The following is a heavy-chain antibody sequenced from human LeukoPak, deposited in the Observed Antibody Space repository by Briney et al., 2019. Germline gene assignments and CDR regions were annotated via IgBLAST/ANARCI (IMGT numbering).Heavy chain of an antibody. V-gene: IGHV4-61*02. Sequence: SQTLSLTCTVSGDPISSGRYYWSWIRQPAGKGLGWIGRIYASGSSDYNPSLKSRATISVDMSKNQFSLRLSSVTAADTAVYYCARDGGGRYSSGSLYYYYYMDVWGKGTTVTVSS. CDR1: GDPISSGRYY. CDR3: ARDGGGRYSSGSLYYYYYMDV. J-gene: IGHJ6*03. CDR2: IYASGSS. D-gene: IGHD1-26*01.